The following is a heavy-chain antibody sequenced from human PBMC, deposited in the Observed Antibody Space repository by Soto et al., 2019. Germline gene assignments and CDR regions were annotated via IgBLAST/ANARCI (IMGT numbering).Heavy chain of an antibody. CDR3: ARGGRIVDTGIGYYYYHAMDV. D-gene: IGHD5-18*01. CDR1: GYTFTSYY. J-gene: IGHJ6*02. CDR2: FNPTGDTA. Sequence: QVQLVQSGAEVKKPGASVKASCKASGYTFTSYYIHWVRQAPGQGLEWRGIFNPTGDTASYAQKLQGRVTMTRDTSTGTAYMELGSLRSEDTAVYYCARGGRIVDTGIGYYYYHAMDVWGQGTKVTVS. V-gene: IGHV1-46*01.